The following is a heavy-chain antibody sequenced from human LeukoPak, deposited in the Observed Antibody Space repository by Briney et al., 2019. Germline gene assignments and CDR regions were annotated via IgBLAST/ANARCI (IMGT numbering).Heavy chain of an antibody. Sequence: ASVKVSCKASGYTFTGYYMHWLRQAPGQGLEWMGWINPNSGGTNYAQKFQGRVTMTRDTSISTAYMELSRLRSDDTAVYYCARDRALPYYYDSSGYDYWGQGTLVTVSS. D-gene: IGHD3-22*01. V-gene: IGHV1-2*02. CDR3: ARDRALPYYYDSSGYDY. J-gene: IGHJ4*02. CDR1: GYTFTGYY. CDR2: INPNSGGT.